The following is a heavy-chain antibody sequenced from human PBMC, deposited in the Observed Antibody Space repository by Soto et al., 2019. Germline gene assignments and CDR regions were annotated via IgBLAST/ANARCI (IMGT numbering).Heavy chain of an antibody. CDR3: ARSYNYNWNYWFDP. Sequence: PSETLSLTCTVSGGSISSGGYYWSWIRQHPGKGLEWIGYIYYSGSTYYNPSLKSRVTISVDTSKNQFSLKLSSVTAADTAVYYWARSYNYNWNYWFDPWGQGTLVNVSS. V-gene: IGHV4-31*03. D-gene: IGHD1-7*01. J-gene: IGHJ5*02. CDR2: IYYSGST. CDR1: GGSISSGGYY.